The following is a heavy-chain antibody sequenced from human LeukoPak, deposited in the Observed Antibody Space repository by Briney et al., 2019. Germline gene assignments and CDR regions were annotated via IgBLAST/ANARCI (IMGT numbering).Heavy chain of an antibody. CDR2: IYPGDSDT. Sequence: GQSLTFSCKGSGYSFTSYWIGCMRQMTGKGLDWMGLIYPGDSDTRYSPSFQGQVTISADKYIRTAYLQWSSLKASDTAMYYCARHVQLLDAFDIWGQGTMVTVSS. J-gene: IGHJ3*02. CDR3: ARHVQLLDAFDI. V-gene: IGHV5-51*01. CDR1: GYSFTSYW. D-gene: IGHD2-2*01.